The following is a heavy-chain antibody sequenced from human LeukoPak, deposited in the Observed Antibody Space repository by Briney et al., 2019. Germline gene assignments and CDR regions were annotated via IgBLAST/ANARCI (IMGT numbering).Heavy chain of an antibody. Sequence: GGSLRLSCAASGFTFSSYAMSWVRQAPGKGLEWVSAISASGGSTYYADSVKGRFTISRDNSKNTLYLQMNSLRAEDTAVYYCPEVGYDSSWILDYWRRGTLVSVSS. J-gene: IGHJ4*02. D-gene: IGHD3-22*01. CDR3: PEVGYDSSWILDY. CDR2: ISASGGST. CDR1: GFTFSSYA. V-gene: IGHV3-23*01.